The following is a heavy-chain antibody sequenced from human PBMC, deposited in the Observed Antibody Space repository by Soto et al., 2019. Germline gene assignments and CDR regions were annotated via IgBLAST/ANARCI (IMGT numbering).Heavy chain of an antibody. CDR3: ASLTSWSQECYYGMDV. J-gene: IGHJ6*02. CDR2: IRSKGYGGTT. CDR1: GFTFGDFG. D-gene: IGHD3-3*01. V-gene: IGHV3-49*03. Sequence: PGGSLRLSCTGSGFTFGDFGMSWFRQAPGKGLEWLSFIRSKGYGGTTESAASVRGRFITSRDDSKSIAYLQMNSLKTEDTAVYYCASLTSWSQECYYGMDVWGQGTTVTVSS.